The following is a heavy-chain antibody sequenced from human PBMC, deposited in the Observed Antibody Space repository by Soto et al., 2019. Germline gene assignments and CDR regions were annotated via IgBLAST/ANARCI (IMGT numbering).Heavy chain of an antibody. D-gene: IGHD6-19*01. J-gene: IGHJ3*02. CDR1: GFTLSDHY. Sequence: QPGGSLRLSCAVSGFTLSDHYIDWVRQAPGKGLEWVGRSRDKAQGYSTAYAASVKGRFTTSRDESKNSVYLQMNSLKTEDTAVYYCAKDLSTLGLVSRGDGDAFDIWGQGTMVTVSS. CDR2: SRDKAQGYST. CDR3: AKDLSTLGLVSRGDGDAFDI. V-gene: IGHV3-72*01.